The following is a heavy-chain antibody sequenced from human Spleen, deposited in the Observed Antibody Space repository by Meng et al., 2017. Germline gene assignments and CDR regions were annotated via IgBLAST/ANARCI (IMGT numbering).Heavy chain of an antibody. V-gene: IGHV4-4*02. Sequence: QVQLEESGPGLVKPSGTLSLTCVVSGGSISSTNWWSWVRQPPGKGLEWIGEIYHSGNTTYNPSLKSRVTMSVDKSKNQFSLKLSSVTAADTAVYYCARAGGSSWGQGTLVTVSS. J-gene: IGHJ4*02. D-gene: IGHD6-13*01. CDR3: ARAGGSS. CDR2: IYHSGNT. CDR1: GGSISSTNW.